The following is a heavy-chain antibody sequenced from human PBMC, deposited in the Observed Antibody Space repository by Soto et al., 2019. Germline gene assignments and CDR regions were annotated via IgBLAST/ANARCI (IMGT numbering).Heavy chain of an antibody. J-gene: IGHJ6*02. CDR2: ISYDGSNK. D-gene: IGHD5-18*01. V-gene: IGHV3-30*18. Sequence: GGSLRLSCAASGFTFNSYGMHWVRQAPGKGLEWVASISYDGSNKYYADSVKGRFTISRDNSKNTLYLQMNSLRAEDTAVYYCAKDIGKGGYSYGLVYGMDVWGQGTTVTVSS. CDR1: GFTFNSYG. CDR3: AKDIGKGGYSYGLVYGMDV.